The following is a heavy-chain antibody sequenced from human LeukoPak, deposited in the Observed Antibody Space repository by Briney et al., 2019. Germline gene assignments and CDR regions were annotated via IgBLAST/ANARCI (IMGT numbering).Heavy chain of an antibody. CDR2: ISGYNGNT. CDR3: VRDREGIAVAGDYYYYMDV. D-gene: IGHD6-19*01. CDR1: GYTFTNYD. Sequence: ASVKVSCKASGYTFTNYDINWVRQAPGQGLQWMGWISGYNGNTNYAQKLQGRATMTTDTSTSTAYMELRSLRSDDTAVYYCVRDREGIAVAGDYYYYMDVWGKGTTVTISS. J-gene: IGHJ6*03. V-gene: IGHV1-18*01.